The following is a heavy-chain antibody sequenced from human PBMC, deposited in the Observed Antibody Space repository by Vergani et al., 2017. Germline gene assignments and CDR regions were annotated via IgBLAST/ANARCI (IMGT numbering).Heavy chain of an antibody. D-gene: IGHD6-13*01. Sequence: QVQLQESGPGLVKPSETLSLTCTVSGGSISSYYWSWIRQPPGKGLEWIGYIYYSGSTNYNPSLKSRVTISVDTSKNQFSLKLSSVTAADTAVYYCAGGSREQQLVPGYWGQGTLVTVSS. CDR3: AGGSREQQLVPGY. CDR1: GGSISSYY. J-gene: IGHJ4*02. CDR2: IYYSGST. V-gene: IGHV4-59*01.